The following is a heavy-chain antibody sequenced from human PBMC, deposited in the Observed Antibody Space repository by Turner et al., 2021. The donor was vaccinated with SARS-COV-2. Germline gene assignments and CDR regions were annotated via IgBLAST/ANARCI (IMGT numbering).Heavy chain of an antibody. Sequence: QVQLVQSGAGVKKPGASVTVSCTASGSTFTGYCMHWVRQTPAQGLEGMGWNNHNSGGTNYAQKFQGRVIMTRDTSISTAYLELSRLGADETAVYYGARGASVTPDRYYYYYFGMDVWGQGTTVTVSS. D-gene: IGHD4-17*01. CDR3: ARGASVTPDRYYYYYFGMDV. V-gene: IGHV1-2*02. CDR1: GSTFTGYC. J-gene: IGHJ6*02. CDR2: NNHNSGGT.